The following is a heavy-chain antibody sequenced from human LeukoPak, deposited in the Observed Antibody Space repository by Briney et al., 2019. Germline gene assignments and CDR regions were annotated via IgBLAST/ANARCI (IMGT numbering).Heavy chain of an antibody. CDR2: INEDGSDK. J-gene: IGHJ4*02. CDR3: ARASAVAGTRDY. D-gene: IGHD6-19*01. CDR1: GFTFSSYW. V-gene: IGHV3-7*01. Sequence: GGSLRLSCAASGFTFSSYWMSWVRQAPGKGLEWVANINEDGSDKYYVDSVKGRFTISRDNAKNSLYLQMNSLRAEDTAVYYCARASAVAGTRDYWGQGTLVTVSS.